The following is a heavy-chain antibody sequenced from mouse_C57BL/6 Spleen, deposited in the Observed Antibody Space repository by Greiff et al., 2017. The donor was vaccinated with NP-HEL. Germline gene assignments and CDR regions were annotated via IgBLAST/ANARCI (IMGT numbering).Heavy chain of an antibody. V-gene: IGHV5-17*01. CDR2: ISSGSSTI. Sequence: EVKLVESGGGLVKPGGSLKLSCAASGFTFSDYGMHWVRQAPEKGLEWVAYISSGSSTIYYADTVKGRFTISRDNAKNTLFLQMTSLRSEDTAMYYCARSNYGSSYDWYFDVWGTGTTVTVSS. J-gene: IGHJ1*03. CDR3: ARSNYGSSYDWYFDV. CDR1: GFTFSDYG. D-gene: IGHD1-1*01.